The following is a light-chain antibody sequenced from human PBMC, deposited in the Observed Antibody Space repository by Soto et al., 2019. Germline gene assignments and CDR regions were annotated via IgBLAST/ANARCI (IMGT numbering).Light chain of an antibody. CDR2: GAS. CDR1: QSVSSN. Sequence: EIVMTQSPANLSVSPGERATLSCRASQSVSSNLAWYQQKPGQAPRLLIYGASTRATGIPARFSGSGSGTEFTHTVSSLQSEDFAVYYCQQYNYWPPRITFGPGTKVDFK. J-gene: IGKJ3*01. V-gene: IGKV3-15*01. CDR3: QQYNYWPPRIT.